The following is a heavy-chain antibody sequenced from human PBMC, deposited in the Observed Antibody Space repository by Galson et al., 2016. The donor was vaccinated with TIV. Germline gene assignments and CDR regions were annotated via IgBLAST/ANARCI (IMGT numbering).Heavy chain of an antibody. J-gene: IGHJ3*01. CDR3: ARAYSSGWSHRVWAFDV. V-gene: IGHV3-23*01. CDR1: GFTFSSYA. CDR2: ISGSGGST. D-gene: IGHD6-19*01. Sequence: LRLSCAASGFTFSSYAMSWVRQAPGKGLEWVSVISGSGGSTYYADSVKGRFTISRDNSKNTLYLQMNSLRAEDTAVYYCARAYSSGWSHRVWAFDVWGQGTMVTVSS.